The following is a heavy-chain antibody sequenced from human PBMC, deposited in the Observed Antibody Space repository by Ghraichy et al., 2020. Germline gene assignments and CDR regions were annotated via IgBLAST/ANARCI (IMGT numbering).Heavy chain of an antibody. D-gene: IGHD1-26*01. CDR1: GSTFSNHG. J-gene: IGHJ5*02. CDR3: ARNHGRTNPTSWFDP. V-gene: IGHV1-18*01. Sequence: ASVKVSCKASGSTFSNHGISWVRQAPGQGLEWMGWISAYSGNTNYAQKLQDRVTMTTDTSTNTAYMELRSLRSDDTAVYYCARNHGRTNPTSWFDPWGQGTLVTVSS. CDR2: ISAYSGNT.